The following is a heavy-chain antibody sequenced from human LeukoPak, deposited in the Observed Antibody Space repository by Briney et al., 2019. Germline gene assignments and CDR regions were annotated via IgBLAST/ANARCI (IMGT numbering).Heavy chain of an antibody. CDR3: ASGHYDSSGRTNWFDP. CDR2: LYYSGSA. Sequence: SETLSLTCTVSGGSISSNNYYWGWIRQPPGKGLEWIGSLYYSGSAYYNPSLKSRVTISVDASKNQFSLKLSSVTAADTAVYYCASGHYDSSGRTNWFDPWGQGTLVTVSS. J-gene: IGHJ5*02. CDR1: GGSISSNNYY. V-gene: IGHV4-39*01. D-gene: IGHD3-22*01.